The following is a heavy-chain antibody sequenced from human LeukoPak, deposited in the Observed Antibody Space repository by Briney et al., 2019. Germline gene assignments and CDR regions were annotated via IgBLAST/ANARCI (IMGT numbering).Heavy chain of an antibody. J-gene: IGHJ4*02. Sequence: GASVKVSCKASGYTFTSYGISWVRQAPGQGLEWMGIINPSGGSTSYAQKFQGRVTMTRDMSTSTVYMELSSLRSEDTAVYYSARSGVGLLDYDFWSGYWSDNHDGEFDYWGQGTLVTVSS. D-gene: IGHD3-3*01. V-gene: IGHV1-46*01. CDR3: ARSGVGLLDYDFWSGYWSDNHDGEFDY. CDR1: GYTFTSYG. CDR2: INPSGGST.